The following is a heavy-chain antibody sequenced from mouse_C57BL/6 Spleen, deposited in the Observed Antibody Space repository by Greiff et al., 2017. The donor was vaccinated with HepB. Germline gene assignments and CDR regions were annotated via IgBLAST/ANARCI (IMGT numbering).Heavy chain of an antibody. V-gene: IGHV1-72*01. CDR1: GYTFTSYW. J-gene: IGHJ1*03. D-gene: IGHD1-1*01. CDR2: IDPNSGGT. Sequence: QVQLKQPGAELVKPGASVKLSCKASGYTFTSYWMHWVKQRPGRGLEWIGRIDPNSGGTKYNEKFKSKATLTVDKPSSTAYMQLSSLTSEDSAVYYCARSPITTVVADWYFDVWGTGTTVTVSS. CDR3: ARSPITTVVADWYFDV.